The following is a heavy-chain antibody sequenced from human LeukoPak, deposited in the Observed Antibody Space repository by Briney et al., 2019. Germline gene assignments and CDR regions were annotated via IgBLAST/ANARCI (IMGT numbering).Heavy chain of an antibody. V-gene: IGHV4-34*01. Sequence: SETLSVTCVVYVGSLSGYYWRWIGQPPGRGVEWMGEINLMGSTNYNPSLNSRVTISVDTSKNQFSLKLSSLTAADTAVYYCASGAEESRVILNSNWFDPWGQGTLVTVSS. CDR3: ASGAEESRVILNSNWFDP. J-gene: IGHJ5*02. D-gene: IGHD3-16*01. CDR1: VGSLSGYY. CDR2: INLMGST.